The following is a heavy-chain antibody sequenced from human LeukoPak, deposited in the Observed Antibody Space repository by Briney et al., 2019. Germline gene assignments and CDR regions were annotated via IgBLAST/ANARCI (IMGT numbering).Heavy chain of an antibody. V-gene: IGHV1-18*01. CDR3: ARGGVSTIFGVVNFDY. Sequence: ASVKVSCKASGYTFTSYGISWVRQAPGQGLEWMGWISAYNGNTNYAQKLQGRVTMTTDTSTSTAYMELRSLRSDDTAVYYCARGGVSTIFGVVNFDYWGQGTLVTVSS. CDR1: GYTFTSYG. J-gene: IGHJ4*02. CDR2: ISAYNGNT. D-gene: IGHD3-3*01.